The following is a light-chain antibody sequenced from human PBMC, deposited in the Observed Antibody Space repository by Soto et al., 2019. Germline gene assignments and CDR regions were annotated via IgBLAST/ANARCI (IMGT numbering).Light chain of an antibody. CDR1: QSVDSNY. J-gene: IGKJ4*01. V-gene: IGKV3-20*01. CDR2: DAS. Sequence: EIVLTQSPDTLSLSPGERATLSCRASQSVDSNYLAWYQQKPGQAPRVLIYDASIRATGIPDRYSGSGSGTDLTLTISRLEPEDSAVYYCQQYDSSQLTFGGGTKV. CDR3: QQYDSSQLT.